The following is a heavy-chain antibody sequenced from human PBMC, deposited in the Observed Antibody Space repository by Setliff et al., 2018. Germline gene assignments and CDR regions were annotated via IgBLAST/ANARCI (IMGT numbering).Heavy chain of an antibody. CDR2: IYTDGST. J-gene: IGHJ6*03. CDR3: ARMSGFQYIDV. D-gene: IGHD3-3*01. CDR1: GGSISTYY. V-gene: IGHV4-4*07. Sequence: PSETLSLTCTVSGGSISTYYWSWIRQSAGKGLECIGRIYTDGSTNYNPSLKSRVTISLDTSKNQFSLSLTSVTAEDTAVYYCARMSGFQYIDVWDKGTTVTVSS.